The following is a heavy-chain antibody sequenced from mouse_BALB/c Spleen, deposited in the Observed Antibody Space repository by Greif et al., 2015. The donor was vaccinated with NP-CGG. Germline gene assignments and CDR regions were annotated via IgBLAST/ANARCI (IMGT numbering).Heavy chain of an antibody. V-gene: IGHV1S81*02. CDR1: GYTLTSYY. J-gene: IGHJ4*01. CDR3: TRGAFYAMDY. Sequence: QVQLQQSGAELGKPGASVKWSCKASGYTLTSYYMYWVKQRPGQGLEWIGEINPSNGGTNFNEKFKSKATLTVDKSSSTAYMQLSSLTSEDSAVYYCTRGAFYAMDYWGQGTSVTVSS. CDR2: INPSNGGT.